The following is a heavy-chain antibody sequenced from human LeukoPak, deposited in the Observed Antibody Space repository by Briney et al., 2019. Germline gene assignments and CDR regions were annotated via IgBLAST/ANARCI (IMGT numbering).Heavy chain of an antibody. Sequence: ASVKVSCKASGYTFTTYYMHWVRQAPGQGLEWMGVINPSDGSTYYADSVKGRFTISRDNSKNTLYLQMNSLRAEDTAVYYCARDPGGGYCSGGSCYNGGGNWGQGTLVTVSS. CDR2: INPSDGST. CDR3: ARDPGGGYCSGGSCYNGGGN. J-gene: IGHJ4*02. V-gene: IGHV1-46*04. CDR1: GYTFTTYY. D-gene: IGHD2-15*01.